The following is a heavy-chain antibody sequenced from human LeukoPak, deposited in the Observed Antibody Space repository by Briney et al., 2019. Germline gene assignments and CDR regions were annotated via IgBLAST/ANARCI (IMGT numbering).Heavy chain of an antibody. V-gene: IGHV3-7*01. J-gene: IGHJ4*02. CDR1: GFTFTDYW. CDR3: ARDLLSIAATDYFDF. Sequence: PGGSLRLSCAVSGFTFTDYWMSWVRQAPGKGLEWVANIKQDGSEKYYVDSVKGRFTISRDNAKNSLYLQMDSLRAEDTAVYYCARDLLSIAATDYFDFWGQGTLVTVSS. CDR2: IKQDGSEK. D-gene: IGHD6-13*01.